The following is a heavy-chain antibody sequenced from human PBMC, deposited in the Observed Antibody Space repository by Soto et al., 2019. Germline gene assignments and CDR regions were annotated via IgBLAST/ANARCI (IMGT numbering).Heavy chain of an antibody. CDR3: AREFRRDGS. CDR1: GYTFTSYD. D-gene: IGHD5-12*01. CDR2: MNPNSGNT. V-gene: IGHV1-8*01. J-gene: IGHJ5*02. Sequence: SLKVSCKASGYTFTSYDINWVRQATGQGLEWMGYMNPNSGNTGYAQEFQGRVTMTWNTSISTAYMELTSLKSEDTAVYYCAREFRRDGSWGQGTLVTVSS.